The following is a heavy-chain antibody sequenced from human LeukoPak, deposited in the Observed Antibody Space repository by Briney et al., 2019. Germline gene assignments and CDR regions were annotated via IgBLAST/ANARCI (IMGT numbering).Heavy chain of an antibody. V-gene: IGHV3-23*01. Sequence: GGSLRLSCAASGFTFSSYAMSWVRQAPGKGLEWVSAISGSGGSTYYADSVKGRFTISRDNSKNTLYLQMNSLRAEDAAVYYCAKDRSVLGIVVVPAAIGYWGQGTLVTASS. CDR1: GFTFSSYA. CDR2: ISGSGGST. D-gene: IGHD2-2*03. J-gene: IGHJ4*02. CDR3: AKDRSVLGIVVVPAAIGY.